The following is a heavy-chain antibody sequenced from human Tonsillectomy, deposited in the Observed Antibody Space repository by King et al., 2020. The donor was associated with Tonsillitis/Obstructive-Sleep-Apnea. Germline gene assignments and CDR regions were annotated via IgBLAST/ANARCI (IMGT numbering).Heavy chain of an antibody. D-gene: IGHD1-1*01. J-gene: IGHJ4*02. Sequence: VQLVESGGGVVQPGRSLRLSCAASGFNFSSYAMHWVRQAPGTGLEWVAVISDDGSKKYYADSVKGRFTFSRDKSKNTLYLRMNSLTTEDAAVYYCARGEYDPYYFDYWGLGTLVTVSS. CDR2: ISDDGSKK. CDR1: GFNFSSYA. CDR3: ARGEYDPYYFDY. V-gene: IGHV3-30*04.